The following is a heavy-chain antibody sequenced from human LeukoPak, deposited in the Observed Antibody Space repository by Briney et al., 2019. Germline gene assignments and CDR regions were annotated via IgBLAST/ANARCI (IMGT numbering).Heavy chain of an antibody. J-gene: IGHJ3*02. CDR3: AREVPGAMNAFDI. V-gene: IGHV3-7*01. CDR2: INEDDSKQ. CDR1: GFSFSRYW. D-gene: IGHD2-2*01. Sequence: GGSLRLSCAASGFSFSRYWMTWVRQAPGKGLERVSDINEDDSKQFYGDSVKGRFIISRDNSKNSLYLQMNSLRAEDTAVYYCAREVPGAMNAFDIWGQGTMVTVSS.